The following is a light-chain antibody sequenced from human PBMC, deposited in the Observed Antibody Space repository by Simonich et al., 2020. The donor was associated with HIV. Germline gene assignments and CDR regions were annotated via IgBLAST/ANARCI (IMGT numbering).Light chain of an antibody. CDR3: QQRSNLPLT. CDR1: QSVSSY. CDR2: DAS. V-gene: IGKV3-11*01. Sequence: EIVLTQSPATLSLSPGERATLSCRASQSVSSYLAWYQPKPGQAPRLLIYDASNRATGIPARFSGRGSGTDFTLTISSLEPEDFAVYYCQQRSNLPLTFGGGTKVEIK. J-gene: IGKJ4*01.